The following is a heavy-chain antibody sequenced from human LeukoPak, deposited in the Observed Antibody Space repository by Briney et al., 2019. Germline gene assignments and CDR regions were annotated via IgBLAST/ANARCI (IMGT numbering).Heavy chain of an antibody. Sequence: SVKVSCKASGGTFSSYAISWVRQAPGQGLEWMGRIIPILAIANYAQKFQGRVTITADKSTSKAYMELSSLRSEDTAVYYCARFGIAARPADYWGQGTLVTVSS. V-gene: IGHV1-69*04. CDR2: IIPILAIA. CDR3: ARFGIAARPADY. CDR1: GGTFSSYA. D-gene: IGHD6-6*01. J-gene: IGHJ4*02.